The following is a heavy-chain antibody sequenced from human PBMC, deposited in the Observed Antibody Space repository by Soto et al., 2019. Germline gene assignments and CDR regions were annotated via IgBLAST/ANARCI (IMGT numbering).Heavy chain of an antibody. CDR3: AKDYRMIVVVMTLDD. D-gene: IGHD3-22*01. J-gene: IGHJ4*02. V-gene: IGHV3-30*18. CDR2: ISYDGSNK. CDR1: GFTFSSYG. Sequence: GGSLRLSCAASGFTFSSYGMHWVRQAPGKGLEWVAVISYDGSNKYYADSVKGRFTISRDNSKNTLYLQMNSLRAEDTAVYYCAKDYRMIVVVMTLDDWGQGTLVTVSS.